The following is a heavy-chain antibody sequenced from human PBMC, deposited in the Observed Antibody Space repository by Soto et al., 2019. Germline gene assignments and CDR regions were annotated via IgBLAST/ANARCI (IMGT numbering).Heavy chain of an antibody. Sequence: ASVKVSCKASGYTFTGYYMHWVRQAPGQGLEWMGWINPNSGGTNYAQKFQGRVTMTRDTSISTAYMELSRLRSDDTAVYYCAGGYYVYVWGRLNWFDPWGQGTLVTVSS. CDR2: INPNSGGT. D-gene: IGHD3-16*01. CDR1: GYTFTGYY. V-gene: IGHV1-2*02. J-gene: IGHJ5*02. CDR3: AGGYYVYVWGRLNWFDP.